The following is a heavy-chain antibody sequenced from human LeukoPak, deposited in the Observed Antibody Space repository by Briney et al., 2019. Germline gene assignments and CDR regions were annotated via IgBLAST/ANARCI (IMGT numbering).Heavy chain of an antibody. CDR3: ARAEMATITPFDY. D-gene: IGHD5-24*01. V-gene: IGHV4-31*03. CDR2: IYYSGST. CDR1: GGSISSGGYY. J-gene: IGHJ4*02. Sequence: SETLSLTCTVSGGSISSGGYYWSWIRQHPGKGLEWIGYIYYSGSTYYNPSLKSRVTISVDTSKNQFSLKLSSVTAADTAVYYCARAEMATITPFDYWGQGTLVTVSS.